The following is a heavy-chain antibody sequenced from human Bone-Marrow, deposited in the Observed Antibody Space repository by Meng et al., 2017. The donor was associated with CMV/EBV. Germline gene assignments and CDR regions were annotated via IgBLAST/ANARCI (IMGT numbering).Heavy chain of an antibody. J-gene: IGHJ4*02. CDR2: ISTYNGNT. V-gene: IGHV1-18*04. Sequence: ASVKVSCKASGYTFIAYYIHWVRQAPGQGLEWMGWISTYNGNTKYVQRLQGRLTLTTDTSTNTAYMELRSLRSDDTAVYYCARDRYNWGFDYWGQGTLVTVSS. CDR3: ARDRYNWGFDY. D-gene: IGHD1-1*01. CDR1: GYTFIAYY.